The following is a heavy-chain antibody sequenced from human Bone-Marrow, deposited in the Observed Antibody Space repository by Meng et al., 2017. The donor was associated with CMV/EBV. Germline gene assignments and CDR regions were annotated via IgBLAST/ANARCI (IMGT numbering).Heavy chain of an antibody. D-gene: IGHD3-3*01. J-gene: IGHJ4*02. V-gene: IGHV4-39*07. CDR2: IYYSGST. CDR1: GGSISSSSYY. CDR3: ARGAANYDFWSGYYSGAYYFDY. Sequence: GSLRLSCTVSGGSISSSSYYWGWIRQPPGKGLEWIGSIYYSGSTYYNPSLKSRVTISVDTSKNQFSLKLSSVTAADTAVYYCARGAANYDFWSGYYSGAYYFDYWGQGPLVTVSS.